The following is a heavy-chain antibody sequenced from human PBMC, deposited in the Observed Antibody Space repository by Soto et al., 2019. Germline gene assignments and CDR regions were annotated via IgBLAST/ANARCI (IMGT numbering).Heavy chain of an antibody. Sequence: KPSETLSLTCTVSGGSVSSGRNYWNWIRQPPGKGLEWIGYMYYSGSTNYNPSLKSRVTISVDTSKNQFSLKLTSVTAADTAVYYCARGSHCGGDRYSGYYYYYGMDVWGQGTTVTVSS. CDR3: ARGSHCGGDRYSGYYYYYGMDV. CDR2: MYYSGST. CDR1: GGSVSSGRNY. V-gene: IGHV4-61*01. D-gene: IGHD2-21*02. J-gene: IGHJ6*02.